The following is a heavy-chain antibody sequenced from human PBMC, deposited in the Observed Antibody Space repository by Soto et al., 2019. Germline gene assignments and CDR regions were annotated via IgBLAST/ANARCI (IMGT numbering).Heavy chain of an antibody. CDR1: GYTFTSYG. CDR2: ISAYNGNT. J-gene: IGHJ4*02. Sequence: GASVKVSFKASGYTFTSYGISWVRQAPGQGLEWLGWISAYNGNTDYAQKLQGRVTMTTDTSTSTAYMELRSLRSDDTAVYYCARDSLVGYCSSTSCYGLFDYWGQGTLVTVSS. D-gene: IGHD2-2*01. V-gene: IGHV1-18*01. CDR3: ARDSLVGYCSSTSCYGLFDY.